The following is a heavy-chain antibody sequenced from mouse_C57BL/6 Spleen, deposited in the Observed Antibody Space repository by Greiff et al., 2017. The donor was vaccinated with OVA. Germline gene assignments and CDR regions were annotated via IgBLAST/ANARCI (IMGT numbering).Heavy chain of an antibody. J-gene: IGHJ1*03. CDR1: GYTFTSYW. CDR3: ARSHYYGSTPRYFDV. V-gene: IGHV1-52*01. CDR2: IDPSDSET. Sequence: QVQLQQPGAELVRPGSSVKLSCKASGYTFTSYWMHWVKQRPIQGLEWIGNIDPSDSETHYNQKFKDKATLTVDKSSSTAYMQLSSLTSEDSAVYYCARSHYYGSTPRYFDVWGTGTTVTVSS. D-gene: IGHD1-1*01.